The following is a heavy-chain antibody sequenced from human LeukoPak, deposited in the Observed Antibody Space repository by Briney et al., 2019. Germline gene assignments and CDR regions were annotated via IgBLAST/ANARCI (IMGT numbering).Heavy chain of an antibody. D-gene: IGHD4-23*01. CDR2: IYYSGST. Sequence: SETLSLTCTVSGDSISSSSYYWGWIRQPPGKELGWVGSIYYSGSTYYNPSLNSRVTISVDPSKKQFCLKLSSVTAADTCVYYCARDYLGGNPDAFDIWGQGTMVTVSS. CDR1: GDSISSSSYY. J-gene: IGHJ3*02. V-gene: IGHV4-39*07. CDR3: ARDYLGGNPDAFDI.